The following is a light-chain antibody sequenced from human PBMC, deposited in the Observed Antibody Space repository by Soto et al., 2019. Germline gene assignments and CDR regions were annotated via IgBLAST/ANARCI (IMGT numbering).Light chain of an antibody. CDR3: SSYTSSSSYV. CDR2: EVS. CDR1: SSDVGAYNY. J-gene: IGLJ1*01. Sequence: QSALTQPASVSGSPGQSITISCTGTSSDVGAYNYVSWYQQHPGKAPKLMIYEVSNRPSGVSNRFSGSKSGNTASLTIFGLQAKDEAGYYCSSYTSSSSYVFGTGTKLTAL. V-gene: IGLV2-14*01.